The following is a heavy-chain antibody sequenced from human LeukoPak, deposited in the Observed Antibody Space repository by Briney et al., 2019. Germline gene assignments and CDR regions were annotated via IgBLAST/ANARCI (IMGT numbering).Heavy chain of an antibody. Sequence: ASVKVSCKASGYTFTSYDINWVRQATGQGLEWMGWMNPNSGNTGYAQKFQGRVTITRNTSISTAYMELSSLRSEDTAVYYCARVGSGWSPRTPYYYYYMDVWGKGTTVTVSS. D-gene: IGHD6-19*01. J-gene: IGHJ6*03. CDR3: ARVGSGWSPRTPYYYYYMDV. CDR1: GYTFTSYD. CDR2: MNPNSGNT. V-gene: IGHV1-8*03.